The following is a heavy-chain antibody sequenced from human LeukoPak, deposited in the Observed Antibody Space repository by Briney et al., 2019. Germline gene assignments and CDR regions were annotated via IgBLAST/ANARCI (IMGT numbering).Heavy chain of an antibody. J-gene: IGHJ5*02. V-gene: IGHV3-48*01. CDR2: ISSSSSTI. CDR1: GFTFSSYS. D-gene: IGHD3-3*01. Sequence: GGSLRLSCAAPGFTFSSYSMNWVRQAPGKGLEWVSYISSSSSTIYYADSVKGRFTISRDNAKNSLYLQMNSLRAEDTAVYYCASVPFWSGTSEFDPWGQGTLVTVSS. CDR3: ASVPFWSGTSEFDP.